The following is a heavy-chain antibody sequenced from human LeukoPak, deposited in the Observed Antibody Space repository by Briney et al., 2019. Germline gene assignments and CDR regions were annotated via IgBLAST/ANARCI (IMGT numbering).Heavy chain of an antibody. V-gene: IGHV3-53*01. CDR1: GFTVSSNY. J-gene: IGHJ4*02. CDR2: IYSGGST. D-gene: IGHD3-10*01. CDR3: ARGGFYYYGSGSYYKH. Sequence: GGSLRLSCAASGFTVSSNYMSWVRQAPGKGLEWVSVIYSGGSTYYADSVKGRFTISRDNSKNTLYLQMNSLRAEDTAVYYCARGGFYYYGSGSYYKHWGQGTLVTVSS.